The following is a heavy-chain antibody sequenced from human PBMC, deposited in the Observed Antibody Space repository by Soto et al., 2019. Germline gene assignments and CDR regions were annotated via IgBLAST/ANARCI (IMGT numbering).Heavy chain of an antibody. CDR1: GFTFSSYA. Sequence: GGSLRLSXAASGFTFSSYAMSWVRQAPGKGLEWVSAISGSGGSTYYADSVKGRFTISRDNSKNTLYLQMNSLRAEDTAVYYCAKDQSDCTSGVCYTRFDPGGQGTLVPVSS. V-gene: IGHV3-23*01. CDR2: ISGSGGST. D-gene: IGHD2-8*01. CDR3: AKDQSDCTSGVCYTRFDP. J-gene: IGHJ5*02.